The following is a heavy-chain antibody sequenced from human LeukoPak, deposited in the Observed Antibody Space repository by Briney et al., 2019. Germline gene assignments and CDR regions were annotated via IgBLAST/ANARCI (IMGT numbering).Heavy chain of an antibody. V-gene: IGHV3-23*01. CDR2: ITGSGAST. CDR1: GFTFSSYS. Sequence: PGGSLRLSCAASGFTFSSYSMSWVRQAPGKGLEWVSTITGSGASTYYADSVKGRFTISRDNSKNTLYLQMNSLRAEDTAVYYCAKGTDFDSWGQGTLVTVSS. CDR3: AKGTDFDS. D-gene: IGHD2-2*01. J-gene: IGHJ4*02.